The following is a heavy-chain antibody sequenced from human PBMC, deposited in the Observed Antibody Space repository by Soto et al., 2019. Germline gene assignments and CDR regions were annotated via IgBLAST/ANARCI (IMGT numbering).Heavy chain of an antibody. V-gene: IGHV4-31*03. CDR2: IYVTGAV. CDR3: ARLRIATNNYKWFDP. CDR1: GAALNSGNYY. Sequence: KPSETLSLTCSVSGAALNSGNYYWSWIRQVPGKGLEWIGHIYVTGAVDDNPSLRDRITISQDTSERQFSLNLRLVTAADTAVYYCARLRIATNNYKWFDPWGQGTLVTVSS. J-gene: IGHJ5*02. D-gene: IGHD2-21*01.